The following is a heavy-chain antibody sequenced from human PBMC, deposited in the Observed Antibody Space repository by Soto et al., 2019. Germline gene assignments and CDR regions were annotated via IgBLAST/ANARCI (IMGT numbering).Heavy chain of an antibody. J-gene: IGHJ6*02. V-gene: IGHV1-69*13. Sequence: GASVKVSCKASGGTFSSYAISWVRQAPGQGLEWMGGIIPIFGTANYAQKFQGRVTITADESTSTAYMELSSLRSEDTAVYYCAREEDYSNDPYYYYGMDVWGQGTKVTVSS. CDR2: IIPIFGTA. CDR3: AREEDYSNDPYYYYGMDV. CDR1: GGTFSSYA. D-gene: IGHD4-4*01.